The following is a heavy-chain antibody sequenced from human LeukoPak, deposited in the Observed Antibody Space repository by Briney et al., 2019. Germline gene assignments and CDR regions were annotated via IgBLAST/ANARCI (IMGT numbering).Heavy chain of an antibody. Sequence: ASVKVSCKASGGTFSSYAISWVRQAPGQGLEWMGWINPNSGGTNYAQKFQGRVTMTRDTSISTAYMELSRLRSDDTAVYYCARDTAVVVPAAIKGYNWFDPWGQGTLVTVSS. CDR2: INPNSGGT. CDR1: GGTFSSYA. CDR3: ARDTAVVVPAAIKGYNWFDP. V-gene: IGHV1-2*02. D-gene: IGHD2-2*02. J-gene: IGHJ5*02.